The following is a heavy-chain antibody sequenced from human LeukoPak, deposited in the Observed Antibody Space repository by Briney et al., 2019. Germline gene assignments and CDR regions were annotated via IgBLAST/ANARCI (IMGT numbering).Heavy chain of an antibody. CDR2: IRYDGSNK. J-gene: IGHJ4*02. CDR1: GFTFSNYG. CDR3: AKVVVTTYYFDY. V-gene: IGHV3-30*02. D-gene: IGHD2-21*02. Sequence: PGGSLRLSCAASGFTFSNYGLHWVRQAPGKGLEWVSFIRYDGSNKYYIDSVKGRFTISRDNSKNTLYLQMNSLRAEDTAVYYCAKVVVTTYYFDYWGQGTLVTVSS.